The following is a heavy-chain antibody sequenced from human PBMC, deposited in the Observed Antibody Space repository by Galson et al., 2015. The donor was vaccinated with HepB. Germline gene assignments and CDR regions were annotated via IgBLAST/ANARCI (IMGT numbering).Heavy chain of an antibody. CDR3: VKDYSNYIGAMDV. CDR2: IDISGGRA. D-gene: IGHD4-11*01. V-gene: IGHV3-23*01. CDR1: GVTFSSSA. Sequence: SLRLSCAVSGVTFSSSAMSWVRQAPGKGLEWVSTIDISGGRASYADSVKGRFTISRDNSKNALSLQMNSLRVEDTALYYCVKDYSNYIGAMDVWGQGTTVTVSS. J-gene: IGHJ6*02.